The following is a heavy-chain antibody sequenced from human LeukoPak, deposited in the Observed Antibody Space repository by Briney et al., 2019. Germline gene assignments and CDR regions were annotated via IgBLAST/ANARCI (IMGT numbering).Heavy chain of an antibody. Sequence: ASVKVSCKASGYTFTSYYMHWVRQAPGQGLEWMGIINPSGCSTSYAQKFQGRVTMTRDMSTSTDYMELSSLRSEDTAVYYCARDNSVEDTAWWFDPWGQGTLVTVSS. D-gene: IGHD4-23*01. V-gene: IGHV1-46*01. CDR2: INPSGCST. J-gene: IGHJ5*02. CDR1: GYTFTSYY. CDR3: ARDNSVEDTAWWFDP.